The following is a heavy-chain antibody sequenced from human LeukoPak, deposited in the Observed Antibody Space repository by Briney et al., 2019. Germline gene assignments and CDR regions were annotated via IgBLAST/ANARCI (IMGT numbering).Heavy chain of an antibody. CDR2: ISNTGSTV. V-gene: IGHV3-48*03. D-gene: IGHD2-15*01. J-gene: IGHJ5*01. CDR1: GITFNNYE. Sequence: PGGSLRLSCAASGITFNNYEMNWVRQAPGKGLEWLSFISNTGSTVYYADSVKGRFTISRDNAKSSLSLQMNSLRAEDTAIYYWTRATPDPVAGLNFFDSWGQGTLVTVSS. CDR3: TRATPDPVAGLNFFDS.